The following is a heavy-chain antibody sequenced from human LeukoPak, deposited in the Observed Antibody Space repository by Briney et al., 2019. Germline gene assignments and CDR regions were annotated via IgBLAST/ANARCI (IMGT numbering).Heavy chain of an antibody. V-gene: IGHV1-8*03. D-gene: IGHD5-12*01. CDR3: ARYSGYEQSVDY. J-gene: IGHJ4*02. CDR1: GYTFTSYD. CDR2: MNPNSGNT. Sequence: GASVKVSCKASGYTFTSYDINWVRHATGQGLEWMGWMNPNSGNTGYAQKFQRRVTITRNTSISTAYMELSSLRSEDTAVYYCARYSGYEQSVDYWGQGTLVTVSS.